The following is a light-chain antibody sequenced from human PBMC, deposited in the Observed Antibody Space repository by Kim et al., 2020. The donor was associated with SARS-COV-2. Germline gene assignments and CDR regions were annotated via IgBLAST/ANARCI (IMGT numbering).Light chain of an antibody. CDR3: CSYAGSSTSVV. V-gene: IGLV2-23*02. CDR1: SSDVGSYNL. J-gene: IGLJ2*01. Sequence: QSITISCTGTSSDVGSYNLVSWYQQHPGKAPKLMIYEVSKRPSGVSNRFSGSKSGNTAPLTISGLQAEDEADYYCCSYAGSSTSVVSGGGTQLTVL. CDR2: EVS.